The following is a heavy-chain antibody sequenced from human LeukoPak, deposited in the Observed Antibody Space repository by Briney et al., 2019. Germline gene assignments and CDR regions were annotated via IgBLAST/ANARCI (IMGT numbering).Heavy chain of an antibody. J-gene: IGHJ4*02. CDR2: IYSGGGT. CDR3: ARGSRAGAPNSYFDY. CDR1: GFTVSSNY. V-gene: IGHV3-53*01. D-gene: IGHD1-26*01. Sequence: PGGSLTLSCAASGFTVSSNYMIWVRQAPGRGLEWVSVIYSGGGTYYADSVKGRFTISRDNSKNTLYLQMNSLRAEDTAVYCCARGSRAGAPNSYFDYWGQGTLVTVSS.